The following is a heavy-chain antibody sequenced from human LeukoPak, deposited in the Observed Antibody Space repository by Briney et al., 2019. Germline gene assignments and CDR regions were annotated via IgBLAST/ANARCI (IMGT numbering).Heavy chain of an antibody. J-gene: IGHJ5*02. CDR2: INWDSGTI. CDR1: GFIFDDYA. V-gene: IGHV3-9*01. CDR3: ARDLRDIVVVPAPPDWFDP. Sequence: GGSLRLSCAASGFIFDDYAMYWVRQVPGKGLEWVSGINWDSGTIGYADSVKGRFTISRDNAKNSLYLQMNSLRAEDTAVYYCARDLRDIVVVPAPPDWFDPWGQGTLVTVSS. D-gene: IGHD2-2*01.